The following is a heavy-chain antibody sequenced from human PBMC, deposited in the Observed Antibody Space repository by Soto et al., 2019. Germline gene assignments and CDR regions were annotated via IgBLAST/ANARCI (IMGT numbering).Heavy chain of an antibody. J-gene: IGHJ3*02. CDR3: ARRTVTWNDAFDI. CDR1: GYSFTSYW. D-gene: IGHD4-17*01. CDR2: IYPGDSDT. V-gene: IGHV5-51*01. Sequence: GESLKISYKGSGYSFTSYWSGWVRQIPGKGLEWMGIIYPGDSDTRYSPSFQGQVTISADKSISTAYLQWSSLKASDTAMYYCARRTVTWNDAFDIWGQGTMVTVSS.